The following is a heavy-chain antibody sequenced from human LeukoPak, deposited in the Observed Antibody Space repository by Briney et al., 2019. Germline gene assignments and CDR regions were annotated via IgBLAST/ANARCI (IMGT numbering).Heavy chain of an antibody. CDR1: GGSISSSSYY. V-gene: IGHV4-61*05. J-gene: IGHJ4*02. CDR2: IYYSGGT. Sequence: SETLSLTCTVSGGSISSSSYYWGWIRQPPGKGLEWIGYIYYSGGTNYNPSLKSRVTISVDTSKNQFSLKLSSVTAADTAVYYCARHYYGAGKAEFDYWGQGTLVTVSS. D-gene: IGHD3-10*01. CDR3: ARHYYGAGKAEFDY.